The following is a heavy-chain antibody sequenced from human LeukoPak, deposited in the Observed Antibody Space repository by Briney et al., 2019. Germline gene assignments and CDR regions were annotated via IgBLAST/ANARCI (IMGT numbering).Heavy chain of an antibody. Sequence: SETLSLTCTVSGGSVSSDSYYWNWIRQPPGKGLEWIGYIYYSGSTNYNLSLKSRVTISVDTSKNQFSLKLSSVTAADTAVYYCARDKDAFDIWGQGTMVTVSS. CDR3: ARDKDAFDI. CDR2: IYYSGST. CDR1: GGSVSSDSYY. V-gene: IGHV4-61*01. J-gene: IGHJ3*02.